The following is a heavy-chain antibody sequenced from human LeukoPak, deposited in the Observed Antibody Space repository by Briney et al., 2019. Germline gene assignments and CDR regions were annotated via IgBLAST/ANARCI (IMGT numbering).Heavy chain of an antibody. J-gene: IGHJ4*02. V-gene: IGHV4-59*01. CDR3: ARGFCSGGSCYSAISDY. D-gene: IGHD2-15*01. CDR1: GGSISPYY. CDR2: IYYSGST. Sequence: SETLSLTCTVSGGSISPYYWSWIRQPPGKGLEWIGYIYYSGSTKYNPSLKSRVSISVETSKNQFSLKLSSVTAADTAVYYCARGFCSGGSCYSAISDYWGQGTLVTVSS.